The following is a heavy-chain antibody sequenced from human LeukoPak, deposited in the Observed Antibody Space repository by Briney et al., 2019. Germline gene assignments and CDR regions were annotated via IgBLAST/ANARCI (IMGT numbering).Heavy chain of an antibody. Sequence: PGGSLRLSCAASGFTFSSYAMSWVRQAPGKGLEWVSVIYSGGSTYYADSVKGRFTISRDNSKNTLYLQMNSLRAEDTAVYYCARLPLYGGNSVDAFDIWGQGTMVTVSS. J-gene: IGHJ3*02. CDR1: GFTFSSYA. V-gene: IGHV3-66*04. CDR3: ARLPLYGGNSVDAFDI. CDR2: IYSGGST. D-gene: IGHD2-21*02.